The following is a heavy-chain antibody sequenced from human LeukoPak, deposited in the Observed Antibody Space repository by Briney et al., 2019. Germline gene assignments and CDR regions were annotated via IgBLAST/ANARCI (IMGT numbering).Heavy chain of an antibody. Sequence: PSETLSLTCTVSGGSISSGGYYWSWIRQHPGKGLEWIVYIYYSGSTYYNPSLKSRVTISVDTSKNQFSLKLSSVTAADTAVYYCARLRGVQTVSYWYFDLWGRGTLVTVSS. V-gene: IGHV4-31*03. CDR2: IYYSGST. D-gene: IGHD1-1*01. CDR1: GGSISSGGYY. CDR3: ARLRGVQTVSYWYFDL. J-gene: IGHJ2*01.